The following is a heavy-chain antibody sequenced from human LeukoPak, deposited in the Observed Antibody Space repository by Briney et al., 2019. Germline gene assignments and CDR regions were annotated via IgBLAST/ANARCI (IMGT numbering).Heavy chain of an antibody. D-gene: IGHD5-18*01. CDR3: ARRPRRGYSYGYWFDP. CDR2: MNPNSGNT. V-gene: IGHV1-8*01. J-gene: IGHJ5*02. CDR1: GYTFTSYD. Sequence: ASVKVSCKASGYTFTSYDINWVRQAPGQGLEWMGWMNPNSGNTGYAQKFQGRVTMTRNTSISTAYMELSSLRSEDTAVYYCARRPRRGYSYGYWFDPWGQGTLVTVSS.